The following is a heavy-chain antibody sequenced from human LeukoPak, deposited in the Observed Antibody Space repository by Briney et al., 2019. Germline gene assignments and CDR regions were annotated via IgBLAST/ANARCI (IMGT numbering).Heavy chain of an antibody. D-gene: IGHD1-26*01. Sequence: SETLSLTCTVSGYSMSSGYYWGWIRQPPGKGLEWIGSIYHSGSTYYNPSLKSRVTISVDTSKNQFSLKLSSVTAADTAVYYCARLAGATPFDYWGQGTLVTVSS. J-gene: IGHJ4*02. CDR2: IYHSGST. V-gene: IGHV4-38-2*02. CDR3: ARLAGATPFDY. CDR1: GYSMSSGYY.